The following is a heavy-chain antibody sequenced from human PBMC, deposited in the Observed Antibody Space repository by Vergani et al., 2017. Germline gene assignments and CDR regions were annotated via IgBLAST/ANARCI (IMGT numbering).Heavy chain of an antibody. CDR2: INAGNGNT. V-gene: IGHV1-3*01. CDR3: ARDYTYDFWSVYYPAYSFDC. Sequence: QVQLVQSGAEVKKPGASVKVSCKASGYTFTSYAMHWVRQAPGQRLEWMGWINAGNGNTKYSQKFQGRVTITRDTSASTAYMELSSLRSEETAVYYFARDYTYDFWSVYYPAYSFDCWGQEPLVTVSS. D-gene: IGHD3-3*01. CDR1: GYTFTSYA. J-gene: IGHJ4*02.